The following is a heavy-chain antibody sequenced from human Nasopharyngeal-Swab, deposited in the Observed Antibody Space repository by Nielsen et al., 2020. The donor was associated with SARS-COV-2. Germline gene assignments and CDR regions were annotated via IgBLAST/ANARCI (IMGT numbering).Heavy chain of an antibody. D-gene: IGHD2-2*01. V-gene: IGHV3-74*01. CDR2: ISEDGSIT. Sequence: GESLKISCAASGFTFRSHWMQWVRQAPGKGLVWVSRISEDGSITTYADSVKGRFTISRDNAKNTLFLQMHSLRADDTAIYYCASQLGHPDSWGQGTLVTVSS. J-gene: IGHJ4*02. CDR1: GFTFRSHW. CDR3: ASQLGHPDS.